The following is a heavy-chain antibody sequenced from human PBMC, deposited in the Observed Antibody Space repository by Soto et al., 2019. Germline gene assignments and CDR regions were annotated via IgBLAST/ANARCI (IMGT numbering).Heavy chain of an antibody. Sequence: ASVKVSCKASGYTFTSYGISWVRQAPGQGLEWMGWISAYNGNTNYAQKLQGRVTMTTDTSTSTAYMELRSLRSDDMAVYYCARDREELRYFDWLLSIDYYYGMDVWGQGTTVTVSS. D-gene: IGHD3-9*01. CDR2: ISAYNGNT. CDR1: GYTFTSYG. V-gene: IGHV1-18*03. J-gene: IGHJ6*02. CDR3: ARDREELRYFDWLLSIDYYYGMDV.